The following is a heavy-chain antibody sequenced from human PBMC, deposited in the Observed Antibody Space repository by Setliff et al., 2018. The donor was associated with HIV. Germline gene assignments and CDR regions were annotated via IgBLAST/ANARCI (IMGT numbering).Heavy chain of an antibody. CDR3: ARRTIWGDAFDI. CDR2: IFHSGTT. CDR1: GYSISSGYY. J-gene: IGHJ3*02. D-gene: IGHD3-16*01. V-gene: IGHV4-38-2*02. Sequence: NLSETLSLTCTVSGYSISSGYYWGFIRQPPGKGLEWIGSIFHSGTTYYNPSLKSRVTMSVDTSENQFSLKLRSVTAAETAVYYCARRTIWGDAFDIWGRGTMVTVSS.